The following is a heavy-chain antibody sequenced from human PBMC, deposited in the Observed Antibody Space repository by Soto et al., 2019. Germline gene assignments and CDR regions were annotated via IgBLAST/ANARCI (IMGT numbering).Heavy chain of an antibody. CDR3: ARGNHRWLQLWYFNL. CDR1: GGTFSSYT. D-gene: IGHD5-12*01. Sequence: QVQLVQSGAEVKKPGSSVTVSCKASGGTFSSYTISWVRQAPGQGLEWMGGIIPIFGTANYAQKFQGRVTITADESTNTAYTELSSLRSEDTAVYYCARGNHRWLQLWYFNLWGRGTLMTVSS. J-gene: IGHJ2*01. V-gene: IGHV1-69*12. CDR2: IIPIFGTA.